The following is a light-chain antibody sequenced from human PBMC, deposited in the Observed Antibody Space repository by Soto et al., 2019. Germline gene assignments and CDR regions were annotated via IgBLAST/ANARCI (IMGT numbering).Light chain of an antibody. V-gene: IGLV2-23*02. CDR1: SSDVGTYNI. Sequence: QSALTQPASVSGSPGQSITISCTGTSSDVGTYNIVSWYQQHPGKAPKLIIYEVTKRPSGVSNRFSGSKSGNTASLTISELQAEDEADYHCCSFAGTSTYVFGSGTKVT. J-gene: IGLJ1*01. CDR2: EVT. CDR3: CSFAGTSTYV.